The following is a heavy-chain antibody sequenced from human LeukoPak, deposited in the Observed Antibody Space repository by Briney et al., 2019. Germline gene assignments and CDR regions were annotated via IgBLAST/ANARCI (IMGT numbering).Heavy chain of an antibody. CDR1: GYTFTSYG. Sequence: ASVKVSCKASGYTFTSYGISWVRQAPGQGIEWMGWINPNSGGTNYAQKFQGRVTMTRDTSISTAYMELSRLRSDDTAVYYCARSSSANWGQGTLVTVSS. V-gene: IGHV1-2*02. CDR3: ARSSSAN. CDR2: INPNSGGT. J-gene: IGHJ4*02.